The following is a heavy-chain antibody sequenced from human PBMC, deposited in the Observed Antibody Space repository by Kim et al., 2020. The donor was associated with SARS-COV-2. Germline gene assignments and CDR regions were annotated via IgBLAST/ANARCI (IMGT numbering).Heavy chain of an antibody. CDR3: AKDAASSGWYFDL. Sequence: GGSLRLSCAASGFTFSSYGMHWVRQAPGKGLEWVAVIWYDGSNKYYADSVKGRFTISRDNSKNTLYLQMNSLRAEDTAVYYCAKDAASSGWYFDLWGRGTLVTVSS. CDR2: IWYDGSNK. J-gene: IGHJ2*01. D-gene: IGHD5-18*01. V-gene: IGHV3-33*06. CDR1: GFTFSSYG.